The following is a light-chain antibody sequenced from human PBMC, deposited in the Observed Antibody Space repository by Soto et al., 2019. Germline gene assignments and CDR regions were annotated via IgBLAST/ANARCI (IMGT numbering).Light chain of an antibody. Sequence: QSVLTQPPSVSAAPGQRVNISCSGSNSNIGNNYVSWYQQLPGTAPKLLTYDNNKRPSGIPDRFSGSKSGTSATLAITGLQTGDEADYYCGTWDSSLGAGVFGGGTKLTVL. V-gene: IGLV1-51*01. CDR1: NSNIGNNY. CDR2: DNN. CDR3: GTWDSSLGAGV. J-gene: IGLJ2*01.